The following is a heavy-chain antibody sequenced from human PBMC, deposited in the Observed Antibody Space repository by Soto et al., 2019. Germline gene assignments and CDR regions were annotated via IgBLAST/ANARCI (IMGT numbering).Heavy chain of an antibody. Sequence: SVQVSCKASGGTFSSYAISWVRQAPGQGLEWMGGIIPIFGAANYAQTFQGRVTITADESTSTAYMELSSLRSEDTAVYYCALGYCSSTSCHNYYYYGMDVWGQGTTVTVSS. V-gene: IGHV1-69*13. D-gene: IGHD2-2*02. CDR3: ALGYCSSTSCHNYYYYGMDV. CDR1: GGTFSSYA. J-gene: IGHJ6*02. CDR2: IIPIFGAA.